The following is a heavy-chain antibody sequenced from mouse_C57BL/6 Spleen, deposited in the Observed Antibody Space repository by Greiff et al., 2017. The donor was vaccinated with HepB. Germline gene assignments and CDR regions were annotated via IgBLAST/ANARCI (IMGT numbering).Heavy chain of an antibody. CDR3: ARAQVATRAMDY. CDR2: SRNKANDYTT. Sequence: EVKLVESGGGLVQSGRSLRLSCATSGFTFSDFYMEWVRQAPGKGLEWIAASRNKANDYTTEYSASVKGRFIVSRDTSQSILYLQMNALRAEDTDIYYCARAQVATRAMDYWGQGTSVTVSS. J-gene: IGHJ4*01. V-gene: IGHV7-1*01. D-gene: IGHD1-1*01. CDR1: GFTFSDFY.